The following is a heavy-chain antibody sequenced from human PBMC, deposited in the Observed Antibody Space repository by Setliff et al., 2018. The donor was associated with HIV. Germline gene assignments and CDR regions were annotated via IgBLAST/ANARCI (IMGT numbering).Heavy chain of an antibody. CDR2: IYYSGTT. J-gene: IGHJ4*02. V-gene: IGHV4-39*07. CDR1: GGSISSSSYY. CDR3: ARGGNWNIIGLDFDY. Sequence: PSETLSLTCTVSGGSISSSSYYWGWIRQPPGKGLEWIGSIYYSGTTYYNPALKSRVTISVDTSKNQFSLRLTSVTAADTAVYYCARGGNWNIIGLDFDYWGQGTLVTVSS. D-gene: IGHD1-1*01.